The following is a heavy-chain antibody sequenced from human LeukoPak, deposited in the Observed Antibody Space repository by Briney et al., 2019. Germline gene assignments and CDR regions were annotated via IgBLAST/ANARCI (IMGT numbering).Heavy chain of an antibody. V-gene: IGHV3-23*01. Sequence: GGSLRLSGAASGVTFSSYAMSWVRQTPGKGLKWVSVISGSGGSTDYADSVKGRFTISRDKTKNTLYLQMNSLRAEDTAVYYCAKSSYYDASGYYREYYFDSWGQGTLVTVSS. CDR3: AKSSYYDASGYYREYYFDS. J-gene: IGHJ4*02. CDR1: GVTFSSYA. CDR2: ISGSGGST. D-gene: IGHD3-22*01.